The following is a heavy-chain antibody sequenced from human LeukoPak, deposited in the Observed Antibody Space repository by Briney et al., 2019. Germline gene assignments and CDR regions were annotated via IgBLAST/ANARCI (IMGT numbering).Heavy chain of an antibody. Sequence: GGSLRLSCAASGFTFSSYAMSWVRQAPGKGLEWVSAISGSGGSTYYADSVKGRFTISRDNSKNTLYLQMNSLRAEDTAVYYCAKLNVLSHHSADYAEEAFDYWGQGTLVTVSS. J-gene: IGHJ4*02. D-gene: IGHD4-17*01. CDR2: ISGSGGST. CDR1: GFTFSSYA. V-gene: IGHV3-23*01. CDR3: AKLNVLSHHSADYAEEAFDY.